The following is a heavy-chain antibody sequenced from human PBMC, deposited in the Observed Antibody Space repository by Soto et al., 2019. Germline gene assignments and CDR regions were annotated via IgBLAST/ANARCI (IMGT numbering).Heavy chain of an antibody. D-gene: IGHD3-22*01. CDR3: ASSKGYYDSSGYYPWFDY. CDR1: GGSISSSSYY. CDR2: IYYSGST. V-gene: IGHV4-39*01. Sequence: QLQLQESGPGLVKPSETLSLTCTVSGGSISSSSYYWGWIRQPPGKGLEWIGSIYYSGSTYYNPSLKSRVTISVDTSKNQFSLKLSSVTAADTAVYYCASSKGYYDSSGYYPWFDYWGQGTLVTVSS. J-gene: IGHJ4*02.